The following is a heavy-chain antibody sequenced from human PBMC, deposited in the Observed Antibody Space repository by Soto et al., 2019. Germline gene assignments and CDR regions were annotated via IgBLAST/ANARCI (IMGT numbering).Heavy chain of an antibody. V-gene: IGHV3-48*02. Sequence: PGGSLRLSCAASGFTFNSYSMNWVRQAPGKGPEWVSYISSKYYTDSVKGRFTISRDNAKNSLYLQMNSLRDDDTAVYYCATSTGAPGDYWGQGTLVTVSS. J-gene: IGHJ4*02. D-gene: IGHD7-27*01. CDR3: ATSTGAPGDY. CDR2: ISSK. CDR1: GFTFNSYS.